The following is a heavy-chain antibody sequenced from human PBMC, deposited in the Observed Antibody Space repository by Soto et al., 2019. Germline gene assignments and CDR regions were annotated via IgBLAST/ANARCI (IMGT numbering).Heavy chain of an antibody. D-gene: IGHD6-19*01. CDR1: GYTLTELS. Sequence: GASLKVSCKVSGYTLTELSMHWVRQAPGKGLQWMGGCDPEDGETIYAQKFQGRVTMTEDTSTDTAYMELSSLRADDTAVYYCTTLSWDASDWHWGLGALVTVSS. CDR3: TTLSWDASDWH. CDR2: CDPEDGET. V-gene: IGHV1-24*01. J-gene: IGHJ4*02.